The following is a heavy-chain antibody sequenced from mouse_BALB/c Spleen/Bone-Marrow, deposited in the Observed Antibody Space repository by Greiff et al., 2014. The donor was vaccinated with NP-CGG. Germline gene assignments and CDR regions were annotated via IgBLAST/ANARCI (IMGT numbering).Heavy chain of an antibody. Sequence: VMLVESGPGLVAPSQSLSITCTVSGFSLTSYGVHWIRQPPGKGLEWLGVIWAGGSTNYNSALMSRLSISKDNSKSQVFLKVNSLQTGDTAMYYCARYYYGFLDYWGQGTTLTVSS. D-gene: IGHD1-2*01. CDR3: ARYYYGFLDY. CDR2: IWAGGST. J-gene: IGHJ2*01. V-gene: IGHV2-9*02. CDR1: GFSLTSYG.